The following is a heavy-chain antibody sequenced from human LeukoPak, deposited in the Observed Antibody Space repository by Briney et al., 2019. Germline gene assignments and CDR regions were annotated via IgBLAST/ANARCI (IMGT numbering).Heavy chain of an antibody. J-gene: IGHJ4*02. CDR3: ARQHGSGSYYSRAIDY. V-gene: IGHV5-51*01. CDR1: GYSFTTYW. D-gene: IGHD3-10*01. CDR2: IYPGDSDT. Sequence: GESLKISCEASGYSFTTYWIGWVRQMPGKGLEWMGIIYPGDSDTRYSPSFQGQVTISADKSISTAYLQWSSLMASDTAMYYCARQHGSGSYYSRAIDYWGQGTLVTVSS.